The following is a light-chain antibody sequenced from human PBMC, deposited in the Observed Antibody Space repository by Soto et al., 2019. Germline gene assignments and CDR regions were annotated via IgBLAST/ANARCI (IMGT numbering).Light chain of an antibody. CDR3: QSYDSSPL. CDR1: SSKIGAGYD. CDR2: GNS. J-gene: IGLJ1*01. Sequence: QSVLTQPPSVSGAPGQRVTISCTGSSSKIGAGYDVHWYQQLPGTAPKLLIYGNSNRPSGVPDRFSGSKSGTSASLAITGLQAEDEADYYCQSYDSSPLFGTGTKLTVL. V-gene: IGLV1-40*01.